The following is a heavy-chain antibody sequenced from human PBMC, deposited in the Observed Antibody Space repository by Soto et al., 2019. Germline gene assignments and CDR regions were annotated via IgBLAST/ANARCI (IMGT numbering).Heavy chain of an antibody. Sequence: ASVKVSCKASGYTFTSYDINWVRQATGQGLEWMGWMNPNSGNTGYAQKFQGRVTMTRNTSISTAYMELSSLRSEDTAVYDCARGVSGPFCSSTSCYGSSWFDYWGQGTLVTVSS. CDR3: ARGVSGPFCSSTSCYGSSWFDY. V-gene: IGHV1-8*01. CDR2: MNPNSGNT. D-gene: IGHD2-2*01. J-gene: IGHJ4*02. CDR1: GYTFTSYD.